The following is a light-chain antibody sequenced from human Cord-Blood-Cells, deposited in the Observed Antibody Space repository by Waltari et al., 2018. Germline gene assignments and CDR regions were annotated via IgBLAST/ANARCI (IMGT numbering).Light chain of an antibody. CDR2: GAS. CDR1: QSVSSSY. CDR3: QQYGSSPPYT. Sequence: ELVLTQSPGTLYLSPGESATLSCRASQSVSSSYLAWYQQKPGQAPRLLIYGASSRATGIPDRFSGSGSGTDFTLTISRLEPEDFAVYYCQQYGSSPPYTFGQGTKLEIK. V-gene: IGKV3-20*01. J-gene: IGKJ2*01.